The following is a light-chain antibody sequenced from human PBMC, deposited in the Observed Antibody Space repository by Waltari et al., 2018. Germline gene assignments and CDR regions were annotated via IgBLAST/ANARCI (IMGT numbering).Light chain of an antibody. V-gene: IGKV1-17*01. J-gene: IGKJ4*01. Sequence: DIQMTQSPSSLSASVGDRITISCHASQNIKNYLAWYQQKPGRAPRLLIYTASYWQSGIPSRFSGSGYVTDFTLTGSSLQADDFATYDCQQHDTYPRTFGGGTKVEI. CDR2: TAS. CDR3: QQHDTYPRT. CDR1: QNIKNY.